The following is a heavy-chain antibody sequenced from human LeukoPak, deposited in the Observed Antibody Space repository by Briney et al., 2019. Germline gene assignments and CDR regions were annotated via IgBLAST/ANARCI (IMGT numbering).Heavy chain of an antibody. CDR1: GFTFSSYA. J-gene: IGHJ6*02. CDR3: AKVRGWQQLANYYYYYGMDV. CDR2: ISGSGGST. Sequence: PGGSLRLSCAASGFTFSSYAMSWVRQAPGKGLEWVSAISGSGGSTYYADSVKGRFTISRDSSKNTLYLQMNSLRAEDTAVYYCAKVRGWQQLANYYYYYGMDVWGQGTTVTVSS. V-gene: IGHV3-23*01. D-gene: IGHD6-13*01.